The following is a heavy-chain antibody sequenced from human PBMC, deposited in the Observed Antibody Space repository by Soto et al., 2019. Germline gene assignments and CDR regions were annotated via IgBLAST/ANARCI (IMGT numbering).Heavy chain of an antibody. J-gene: IGHJ4*02. CDR3: AKRRGAGGHFDY. D-gene: IGHD2-15*01. CDR2: VSSGGGT. Sequence: EVELLESGGGLVQPEGSLRLSCAASGFTFSTYAMGWVRQAPGKGLEWVSVVSSGGGTHYADSVKGRFTVSRDNSKNTRSLQMNSLRADDTAVDYCAKRRGAGGHFDYWGQGALVTVSS. V-gene: IGHV3-23*01. CDR1: GFTFSTYA.